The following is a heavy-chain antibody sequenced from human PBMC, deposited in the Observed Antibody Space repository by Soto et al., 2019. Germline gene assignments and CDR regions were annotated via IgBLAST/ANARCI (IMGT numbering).Heavy chain of an antibody. CDR3: AKGPDLCSGGSCYRRTFDY. V-gene: IGHV3-23*01. CDR2: ISGSGGST. CDR1: GFTFSSYA. J-gene: IGHJ4*02. D-gene: IGHD2-15*01. Sequence: PGGSLRLSCAASGFTFSSYAMSWVRQAPGKGLEWVSAISGSGGSTYYADSVKGRFTISRDNSKNTLYLQMNSLRAEATAVYYCAKGPDLCSGGSCYRRTFDYWGQGTLVTV.